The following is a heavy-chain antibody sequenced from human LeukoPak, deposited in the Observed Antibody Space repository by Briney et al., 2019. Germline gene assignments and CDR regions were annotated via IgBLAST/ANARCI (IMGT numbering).Heavy chain of an antibody. CDR3: ARVLVRGVIHLGY. D-gene: IGHD3-10*01. V-gene: IGHV1-2*06. Sequence: ASVKVSCKASGYTFTGYYMHWARQAPGQGLEWMGRINPNSGGANYAQKFQGRVTMTRDTSISTAYMELSRLRSDDTAVYYCARVLVRGVIHLGYWGQGTLVTVSS. J-gene: IGHJ4*02. CDR1: GYTFTGYY. CDR2: INPNSGGA.